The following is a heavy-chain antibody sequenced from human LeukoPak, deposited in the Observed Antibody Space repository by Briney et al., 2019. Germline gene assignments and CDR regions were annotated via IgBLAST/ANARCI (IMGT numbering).Heavy chain of an antibody. CDR3: ARAAYSSGWTTNWLDP. CDR1: GGSISSYY. D-gene: IGHD6-19*01. CDR2: IYYSGST. J-gene: IGHJ5*02. Sequence: SETLSLTCTVSGGSISSYYWSWIRQPPGKGLEWIGYIYYSGSTNYNPSLKSRVTISVDTSKNQFSLKLSSATAADTAVYYCARAAYSSGWTTNWLDPWGQGTLVTVSS. V-gene: IGHV4-59*01.